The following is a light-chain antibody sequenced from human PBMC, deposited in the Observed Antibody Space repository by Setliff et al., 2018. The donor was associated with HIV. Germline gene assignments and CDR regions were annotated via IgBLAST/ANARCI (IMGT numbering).Light chain of an antibody. J-gene: IGLJ1*01. Sequence: ALTQPASVSGSPGQSITISCTGTSTDVGTYNLVSWYQQHPGKAPKVMIYEVSKRPSGISNRFSGSKSGNTASRTISGLQPEDESDYYCCSYASGSTSLFVFGTGTKVTV. V-gene: IGLV2-23*02. CDR1: STDVGTYNL. CDR2: EVS. CDR3: CSYASGSTSLFV.